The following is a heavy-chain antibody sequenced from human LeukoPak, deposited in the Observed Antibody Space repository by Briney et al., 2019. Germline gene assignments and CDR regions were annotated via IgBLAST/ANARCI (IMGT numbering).Heavy chain of an antibody. CDR3: ARATSGYSYANY. CDR1: GFTVSSNY. D-gene: IGHD5-18*01. J-gene: IGHJ4*02. Sequence: GGSLRLSCAASGFTVSSNYMSWVRQAPGKGLEWVSVIYNGGSTYYADSVKGRFTISRDNSKNTLYLQMNSLRAEDTAVYYCARATSGYSYANYWGQGTLVTVSS. CDR2: IYNGGST. V-gene: IGHV3-53*05.